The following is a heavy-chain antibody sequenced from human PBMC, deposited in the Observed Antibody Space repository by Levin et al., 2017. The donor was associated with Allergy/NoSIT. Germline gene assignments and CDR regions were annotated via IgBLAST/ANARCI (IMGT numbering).Heavy chain of an antibody. CDR2: IWYDGSNK. CDR1: GFTFSSYG. J-gene: IGHJ4*02. V-gene: IGHV3-33*01. D-gene: IGHD6-19*01. CDR3: ARDAAVAGRGGLGY. Sequence: GGSLRLSCAASGFTFSSYGMHWVRQAPGKGLEWVAVIWYDGSNKYYADSVKGRFTISRDNSKNTLYLQMNSLRAEDTAVYYCARDAAVAGRGGLGYWGQGTLVTVSS.